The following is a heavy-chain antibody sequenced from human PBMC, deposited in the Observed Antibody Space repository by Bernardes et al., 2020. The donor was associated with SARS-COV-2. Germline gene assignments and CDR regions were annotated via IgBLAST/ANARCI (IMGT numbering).Heavy chain of an antibody. CDR1: GGSISSYY. D-gene: IGHD3-3*01. Sequence: SETLSLTCSVSGGSISSYYWGWIRQPPGKGLEWIGHIYYSGNTNYNPSLKSRVTVSVDTSKNQFSLKLSSVTAADTAVYYCARQRADYDFWSGYYRRGNWFDPWGQGTLVTVSS. J-gene: IGHJ5*02. V-gene: IGHV4-59*08. CDR3: ARQRADYDFWSGYYRRGNWFDP. CDR2: IYYSGNT.